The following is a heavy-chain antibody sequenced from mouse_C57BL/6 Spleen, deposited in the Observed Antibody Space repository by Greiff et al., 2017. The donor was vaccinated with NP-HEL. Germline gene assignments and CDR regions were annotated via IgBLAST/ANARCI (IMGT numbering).Heavy chain of an antibody. CDR3: ARGYDYPYYFDY. J-gene: IGHJ2*01. CDR1: GFTFSDYG. CDR2: ISSGSSTI. D-gene: IGHD2-4*01. Sequence: EVQGVESGGGLVKPGGSLKLSCAASGFTFSDYGMHWVRQAPEKGLEWVAYISSGSSTIYYADTVKGRFTISRDNAKNTLFLQMTSLMSEYTAMYYCARGYDYPYYFDYWGQGTTLTVSS. V-gene: IGHV5-17*01.